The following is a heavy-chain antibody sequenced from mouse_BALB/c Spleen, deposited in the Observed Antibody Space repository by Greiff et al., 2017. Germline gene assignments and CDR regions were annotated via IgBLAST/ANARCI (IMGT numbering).Heavy chain of an antibody. CDR2: IYPGDGDT. D-gene: IGHD2-2*01. CDR1: GYAFSSYW. CDR3: ARSLYGSWYFDV. Sequence: QVHVKQSGAELVRPGSSVKISCKASGYAFSSYWMNWVKQRPGQGLEWIGQIYPGDGDTNYNGKFKGKATLTADKSSSTAYMQLSSLTSEDSAVYFCARSLYGSWYFDVWGAGTTVTVSS. J-gene: IGHJ1*01. V-gene: IGHV1-80*01.